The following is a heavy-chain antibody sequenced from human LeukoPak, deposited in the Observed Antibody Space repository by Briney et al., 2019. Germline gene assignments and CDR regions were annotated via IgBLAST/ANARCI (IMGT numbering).Heavy chain of an antibody. CDR3: SRESGPFCPFGY. Sequence: SETLSLTCGVSGGSISGTNWWSWVRQPPGQGLEWIGEISLVGQTNYNPSLNGRVTMSLDKSSNQLSLHLTSVTAADTATYYCSRESGPFCPFGYWGQGTLVIVSS. V-gene: IGHV4/OR15-8*02. CDR2: ISLVGQT. D-gene: IGHD1-26*01. CDR1: GGSISGTNW. J-gene: IGHJ4*02.